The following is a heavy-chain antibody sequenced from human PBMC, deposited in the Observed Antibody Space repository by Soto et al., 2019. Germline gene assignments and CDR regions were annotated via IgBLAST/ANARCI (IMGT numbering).Heavy chain of an antibody. CDR1: AFTLSRYW. Sequence: AGGSLRLSCAASAFTLSRYWMRWVRQAPGKGLEWGSARRDGDGRTYYADPVKGRFTISRDDSKNTLYLQMNSLSAADTAVYFCASGQGAAGGHSSFGYWGQGALVTVSS. J-gene: IGHJ4*02. V-gene: IGHV3-23*01. D-gene: IGHD6-13*01. CDR3: ASGQGAAGGHSSFGY. CDR2: RRDGDGRT.